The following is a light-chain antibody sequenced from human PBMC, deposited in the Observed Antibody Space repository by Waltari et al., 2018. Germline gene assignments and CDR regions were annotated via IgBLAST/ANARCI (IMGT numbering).Light chain of an antibody. Sequence: IVMTQSPATLSVSPGEGATLSCKARQSISSNLAWYQKKPGQRPRLLIYGASTRATGIPARFSGSGSGTEFTLTISSLQAEDFAVYYCQERGRTFGQGTKVEIK. V-gene: IGKV3-15*01. CDR1: QSISSN. CDR2: GAS. J-gene: IGKJ1*01. CDR3: QERGRT.